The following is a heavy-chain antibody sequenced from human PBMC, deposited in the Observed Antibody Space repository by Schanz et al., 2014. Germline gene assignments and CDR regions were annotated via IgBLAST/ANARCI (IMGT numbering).Heavy chain of an antibody. D-gene: IGHD3-9*01. J-gene: IGHJ5*02. CDR2: LSEGGGGT. CDR1: GFTLSNYA. CDR3: AKAADWPVTQFDP. V-gene: IGHV3-23*01. Sequence: EMQLLESGGGLAQPGGSLRLSCAASGFTLSNYAMSWVRQAPGKGLEWVSALSEGGGGTHYADSVRGRFTISSDSSKNTLYLQMSRLRADDASVYYCAKAADWPVTQFDPWGQGTLVTVSS.